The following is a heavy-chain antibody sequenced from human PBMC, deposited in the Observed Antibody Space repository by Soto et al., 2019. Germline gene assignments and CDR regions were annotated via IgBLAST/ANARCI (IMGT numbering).Heavy chain of an antibody. CDR3: ARDDEYSGNGMDV. CDR2: ILNDGSNR. CDR1: GFTFSNYG. Sequence: QVQLVESGGGVVQPGRSLRLSCAASGFTFSNYGMHWVRQAPGKGLEWVAVILNDGSNRYHADSVKDRFTISRDNSKNMLYFQMNSLRAADTAVYYCARDDEYSGNGMDVWGQGTTVTVS. D-gene: IGHD3-10*01. V-gene: IGHV3-33*01. J-gene: IGHJ6*02.